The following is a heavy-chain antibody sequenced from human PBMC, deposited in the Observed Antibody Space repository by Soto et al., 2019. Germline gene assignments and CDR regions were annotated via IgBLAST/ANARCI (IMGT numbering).Heavy chain of an antibody. Sequence: ASVKVSCKASGYTFTGYYMHWVRQAPGQGLEWMGWTNPNSGGTNYAQKFQGRVTMTRDTSISTAYMELSRLRSDDTAVYYCARDQVRYSGYVGGWFDPWGQGTLVTVSS. CDR3: ARDQVRYSGYVGGWFDP. D-gene: IGHD5-12*01. CDR1: GYTFTGYY. CDR2: TNPNSGGT. J-gene: IGHJ5*02. V-gene: IGHV1-2*02.